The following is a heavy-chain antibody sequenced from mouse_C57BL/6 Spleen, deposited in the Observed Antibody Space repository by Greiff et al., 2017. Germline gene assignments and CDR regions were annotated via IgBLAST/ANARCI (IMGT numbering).Heavy chain of an antibody. J-gene: IGHJ1*03. V-gene: IGHV10-3*01. CDR1: GFTFNTYA. CDR2: IRSKSSNYAT. Sequence: EVQVVESGGGLVQPKGSLKLSCAASGFTFNTYAMHWVRQAPGKGLEWVARIRSKSSNYATYYADSVKDRFTSSRDDSQSILYLQMNNLKTEDTAMYYCVRDGVPEYFDVWGTGTTVTVSS. CDR3: VRDGVPEYFDV.